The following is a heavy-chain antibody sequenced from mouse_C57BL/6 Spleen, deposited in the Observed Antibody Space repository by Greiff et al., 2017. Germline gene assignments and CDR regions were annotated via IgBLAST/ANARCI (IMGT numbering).Heavy chain of an antibody. CDR3: ARWTYYSNYVDY. V-gene: IGHV1-54*01. J-gene: IGHJ2*01. CDR1: GYAFTNYL. Sequence: VKLQESGAELVRPGPSVKVSCKASGYAFTNYLIEWVKQRPGQGLEWIGVINPGSGGTNYNEKFKGKATLTADKSSSTAYMQLSSLTSEDSAVYFCARWTYYSNYVDYWGQGTTLTVSS. CDR2: INPGSGGT. D-gene: IGHD2-5*01.